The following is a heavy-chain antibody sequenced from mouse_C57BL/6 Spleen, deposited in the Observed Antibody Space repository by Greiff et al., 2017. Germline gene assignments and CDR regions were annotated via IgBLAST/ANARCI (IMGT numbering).Heavy chain of an antibody. CDR1: GYSITSGYY. V-gene: IGHV3-6*01. Sequence: VQLKESGPGLVKPSQSLSLTCSVTGYSITSGYYWNWIRQFPGNKLEWMGYISYDGSNNYNPSLKNRISITRDTSKNQFFLKLNSVTTEDTATYYCARPEENWYFDVWGTGTTVTVSS. CDR2: ISYDGSN. J-gene: IGHJ1*03. CDR3: ARPEENWYFDV.